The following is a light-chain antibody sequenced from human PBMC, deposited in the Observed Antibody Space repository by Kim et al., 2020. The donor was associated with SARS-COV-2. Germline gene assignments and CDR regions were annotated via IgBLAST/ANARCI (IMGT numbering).Light chain of an antibody. CDR3: QQSYS. CDR2: AAS. V-gene: IGKV1-39*01. Sequence: DIQMTQSPSSLSASVGDRVTITCRASQSISSYLNWYQQKPGKAPKLLIYAASSLQSGVPSRFSGSGSGTDFTLTISSLQPEDFATYYCQQSYSLGQGTKLEI. J-gene: IGKJ2*01. CDR1: QSISSY.